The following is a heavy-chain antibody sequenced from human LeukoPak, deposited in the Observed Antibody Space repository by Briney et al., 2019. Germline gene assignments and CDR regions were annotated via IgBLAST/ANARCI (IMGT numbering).Heavy chain of an antibody. CDR1: GGSISSGGYY. D-gene: IGHD6-13*01. CDR3: ARGVRIIIPGYSSSWYGPSRYFDY. V-gene: IGHV4-31*03. CDR2: IYYSGST. J-gene: IGHJ4*02. Sequence: PSETLSLTCTVSGGSISSGGYYWSWIRQHPGKGLEWIGYIYYSGSTYYNPSLKSRVTISVDTSKNQFSLKLSSVTAADTAVYYCARGVRIIIPGYSSSWYGPSRYFDYWGQGTLVTVSS.